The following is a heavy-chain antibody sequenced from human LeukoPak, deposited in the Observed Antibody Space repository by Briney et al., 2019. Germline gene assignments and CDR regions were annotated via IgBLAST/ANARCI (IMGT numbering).Heavy chain of an antibody. J-gene: IGHJ4*02. D-gene: IGHD6-13*01. CDR1: GVSFSGYY. V-gene: IGHV4-34*01. CDR3: ARGVAAAGPEFGY. CDR2: INHSGST. Sequence: SETLSLTCAVYGVSFSGYYWSWIRQPPGKGLEWIGEINHSGSTNYNPSLKSRVTISVDTSKNQFSLKLSSVTAADTAVYYCARGVAAAGPEFGYWGQGTLVTVSS.